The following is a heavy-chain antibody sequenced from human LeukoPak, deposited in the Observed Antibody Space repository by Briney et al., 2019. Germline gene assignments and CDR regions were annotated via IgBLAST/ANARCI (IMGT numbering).Heavy chain of an antibody. CDR3: AKDGSGYSSSWYWNYFDY. V-gene: IGHV3-30*18. D-gene: IGHD6-13*01. CDR1: GFTFSSYG. J-gene: IGHJ4*02. Sequence: GRSLRLFCAASGFTFSSYGMHWGRQAPGKGLEWVAVISYDGSNKYYADSVKGRFTISRDNSKNTLYLQMNSLRAEDTAVYYCAKDGSGYSSSWYWNYFDYWGQGTLVTVSS. CDR2: ISYDGSNK.